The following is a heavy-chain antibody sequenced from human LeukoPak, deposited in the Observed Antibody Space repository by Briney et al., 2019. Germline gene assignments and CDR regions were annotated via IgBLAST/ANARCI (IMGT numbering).Heavy chain of an antibody. CDR3: ASPTTYYDFWSGYYTRAFDI. CDR1: GFTFSSYS. CDR2: ISSSSSYI. Sequence: PGGSLRLSCAASGFTFSSYSMNWVRQAPGKGLEWVSSISSSSSYIYYADSVKGRFTISRDSAKNSLYLQMNSLRAEDTAVYYCASPTTYYDFWSGYYTRAFDIWGQGTMVTVSS. J-gene: IGHJ3*02. D-gene: IGHD3-3*01. V-gene: IGHV3-21*01.